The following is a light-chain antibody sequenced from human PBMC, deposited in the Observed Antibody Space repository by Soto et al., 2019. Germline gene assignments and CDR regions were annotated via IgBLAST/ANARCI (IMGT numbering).Light chain of an antibody. CDR2: GAS. Sequence: EIVMTQSPATLSVSPGERATLSCRASQRVSSNLAWYQQKPGQAPRLLPYGASPRATGIPARFRARGSGTAFTLTISSLQSEDFAVYSCQQYNNWPPITFGQGTRLE. J-gene: IGKJ5*01. CDR3: QQYNNWPPIT. CDR1: QRVSSN. V-gene: IGKV3-15*01.